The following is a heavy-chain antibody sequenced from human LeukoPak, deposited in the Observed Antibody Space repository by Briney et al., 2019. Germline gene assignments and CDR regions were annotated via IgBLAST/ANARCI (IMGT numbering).Heavy chain of an antibody. CDR2: INPSGGST. CDR3: ARGRQWLDFDY. J-gene: IGHJ4*02. CDR1: GYTFTSYY. V-gene: IGHV1-46*01. D-gene: IGHD6-19*01. Sequence: ASVKVACKESGYTFTSYYMHWVRQAPGQGLEWMGIINPSGGSTSYAQKFQGRVTMTRDTSTSTVYMELSSLTSEDTAVYYCARGRQWLDFDYWGQGTLVTVSS.